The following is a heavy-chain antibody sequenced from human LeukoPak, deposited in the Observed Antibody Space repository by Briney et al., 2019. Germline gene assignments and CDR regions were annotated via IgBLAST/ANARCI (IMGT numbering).Heavy chain of an antibody. J-gene: IGHJ4*02. Sequence: GGSLRLSCAASGFTFSSYSMNWVRQAPGKGLEWVAVISYDGSNKYYADSVKGRFTISRDNSKNTLYLQMNSLRAEDTAVYYCAKDHPDYSYYFDYWGQGTLVTVSS. CDR3: AKDHPDYSYYFDY. CDR2: ISYDGSNK. D-gene: IGHD3-10*01. V-gene: IGHV3-30*18. CDR1: GFTFSSYS.